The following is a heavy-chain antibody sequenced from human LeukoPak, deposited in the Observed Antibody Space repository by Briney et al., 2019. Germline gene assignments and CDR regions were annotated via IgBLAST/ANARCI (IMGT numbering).Heavy chain of an antibody. CDR1: GGSISSSSYY. J-gene: IGHJ4*02. V-gene: IGHV4-39*07. D-gene: IGHD3-10*01. Sequence: SETLSLTCTVSGGSISSSSYYWGWIRQPPGKGLEWIGSIYYSGSTYYNPSLKSRVTISVDTSKNQFSLQLNSVTPEDTAVYYCARETREFEDYWGQGTLVTVSS. CDR3: ARETREFEDY. CDR2: IYYSGST.